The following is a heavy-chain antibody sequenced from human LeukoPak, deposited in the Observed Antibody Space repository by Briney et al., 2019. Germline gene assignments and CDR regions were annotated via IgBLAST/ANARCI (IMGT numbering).Heavy chain of an antibody. CDR1: GFTFRDYT. J-gene: IGHJ5*02. CDR2: VSFGSSYI. Sequence: GGSLRLSCAASGFTFRDYTMNWVRQSPGKGLQWVSYVSFGSSYISYADSLKGRFTISRDDAKSSVYLEMTSLRAEDTAVYYCARASTEYAVTDGFDTWGPGTLVTVSS. D-gene: IGHD4-17*01. V-gene: IGHV3-21*01. CDR3: ARASTEYAVTDGFDT.